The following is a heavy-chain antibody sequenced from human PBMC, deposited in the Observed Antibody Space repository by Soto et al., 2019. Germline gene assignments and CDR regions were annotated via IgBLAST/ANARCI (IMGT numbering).Heavy chain of an antibody. J-gene: IGHJ6*04. D-gene: IGHD3-3*01. V-gene: IGHV3-21*01. CDR2: ISSSSSYI. CDR1: GFTFSSYS. CDR3: GGAHPHGGLRFLEWYAYYYYGMDV. Sequence: PGGSLXLSCAASGFTFSSYSMNWVRQAPGKGLEWVSSISSSSSYIYYADSVRGRFTSSRDNAKNSLYLQMNSLRAGDTAVYYCGGAHPHGGLRFLEWYAYYYYGMDVWGEGTRVTVSS.